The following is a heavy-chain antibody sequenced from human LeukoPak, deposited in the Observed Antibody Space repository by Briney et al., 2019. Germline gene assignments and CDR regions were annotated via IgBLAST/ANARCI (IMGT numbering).Heavy chain of an antibody. CDR1: GGSISNDY. V-gene: IGHV4-4*07. J-gene: IGHJ4*02. D-gene: IGHD3-10*01. CDR2: IYTRGST. CDR3: ARGGTYGSGRNQHTTLDY. Sequence: SETLSLTCTVSGGSISNDYRSWLRQAAGKELEWIGRIYTRGSTNYNPSLKSRVTISLDKSKKQFSLNLNSVTAADTAVYYCARGGTYGSGRNQHTTLDYWGQGTLVTVSS.